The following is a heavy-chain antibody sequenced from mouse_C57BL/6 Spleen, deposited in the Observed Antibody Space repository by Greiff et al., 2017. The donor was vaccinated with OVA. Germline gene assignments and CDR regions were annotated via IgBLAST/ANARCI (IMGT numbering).Heavy chain of an antibody. CDR2: ISSGSSTL. J-gene: IGHJ4*01. Sequence: DVMLVESGGGLVKPGGSLKLSCAASGFTFSDYGMHWVRQAPEKGLEWVAYISSGSSTLYYAATVKGRFTIYRDNATDTLFLQMTSLRSEDTAMYYCARGCDFAVHYYAMDYWGQGTSVTVSS. CDR3: ARGCDFAVHYYAMDY. V-gene: IGHV5-17*01. CDR1: GFTFSDYG. D-gene: IGHD2-4*01.